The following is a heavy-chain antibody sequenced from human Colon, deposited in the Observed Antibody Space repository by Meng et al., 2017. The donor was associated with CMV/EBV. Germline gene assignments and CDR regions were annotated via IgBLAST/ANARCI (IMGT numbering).Heavy chain of an antibody. Sequence: GESLKISCVASGFTFSNYAMHWVRQAPGKRPEWLTFILFDGTDKYYADSVKGQFTISRDNSKNTLYLQMNSLRTEDTAVYYCAREMGHKKRIFDYWGQGTLVTVSS. D-gene: IGHD2-15*01. CDR2: ILFDGTDK. CDR1: GFTFSNYA. CDR3: AREMGHKKRIFDY. J-gene: IGHJ4*02. V-gene: IGHV3-30*02.